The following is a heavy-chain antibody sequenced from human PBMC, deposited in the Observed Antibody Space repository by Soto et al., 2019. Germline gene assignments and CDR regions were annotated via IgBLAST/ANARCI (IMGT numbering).Heavy chain of an antibody. V-gene: IGHV1-18*01. CDR3: SRVTSIPASGDY. CDR2: VSAYNGER. J-gene: IGHJ4*01. Sequence: QVPLVQSGAEVKKPGASVKVSCKASGYTFTNYGINWVRQAPGQGLEWLGWVSAYNGERRYAQRVQARVIMTTDTSTTTAYIELRSLRSDDTAVYYCSRVTSIPASGDYWGQGTLVTVSS. CDR1: GYTFTNYG. D-gene: IGHD6-6*01.